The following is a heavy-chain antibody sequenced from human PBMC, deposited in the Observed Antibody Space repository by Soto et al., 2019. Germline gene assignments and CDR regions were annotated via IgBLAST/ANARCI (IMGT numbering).Heavy chain of an antibody. CDR1: GFTFSSYS. V-gene: IGHV3-48*02. D-gene: IGHD2-2*01. CDR2: ISSSSSTI. CDR3: ARDKVVPAAIDYYGMDV. Sequence: GGSLAPSCAASGFTFSSYSMNWVRQAPGKGLEWVSYISSSSSTIYYADSVKGRFTISRDNAKNSLYLQMNSLRDEDTAVYYCARDKVVPAAIDYYGMDVWGQGTTVTVSS. J-gene: IGHJ6*02.